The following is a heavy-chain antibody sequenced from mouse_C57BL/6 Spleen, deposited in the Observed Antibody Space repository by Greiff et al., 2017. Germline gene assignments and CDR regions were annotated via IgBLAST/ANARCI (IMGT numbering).Heavy chain of an antibody. CDR3: ARDEDYGKDY. CDR1: GYAFSSSW. Sequence: QVQLKQSGPELVKPGASVKISCKASGYAFSSSWMNWVKQRPGKGLEWIGRIYPGDGDTNYNGKFKGKATLTADKSTSTAYMQLSSLTSEDSAVYFCARDEDYGKDYWGQGTTLTVSS. V-gene: IGHV1-82*01. J-gene: IGHJ2*01. CDR2: IYPGDGDT. D-gene: IGHD1-1*01.